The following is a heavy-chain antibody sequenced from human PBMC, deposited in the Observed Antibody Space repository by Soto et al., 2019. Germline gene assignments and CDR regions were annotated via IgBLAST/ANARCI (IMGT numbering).Heavy chain of an antibody. D-gene: IGHD5-12*01. CDR3: ARRGDGFKYDS. CDR1: GYTFTDYY. V-gene: IGHV1-2*02. Sequence: QVQLVQSGAEVRKPGASVKVSCKASGYTFTDYYMHWVRQAPGQGLEWMGWNSPKSGDSNYAQKFQGRVTRTKDTSISTAYMELDSLRSDDTAVYYCARRGDGFKYDSWGQGTMVTVSS. CDR2: NSPKSGDS. J-gene: IGHJ3*02.